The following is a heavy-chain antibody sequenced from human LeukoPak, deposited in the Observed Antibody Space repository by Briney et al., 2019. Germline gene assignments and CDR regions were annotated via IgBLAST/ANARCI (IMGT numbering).Heavy chain of an antibody. Sequence: SETLSLTCAVYGGSFSGYYWSWICQPPGKGLEWIGEINHSGSTNYNPSLKSRVTISVDTSKNQFSLKLSSVTAADTAVYYCARHRLVRGVRSYNWFDPWGQGTLVTVSS. D-gene: IGHD3-10*01. V-gene: IGHV4-34*01. CDR2: INHSGST. CDR1: GGSFSGYY. J-gene: IGHJ5*02. CDR3: ARHRLVRGVRSYNWFDP.